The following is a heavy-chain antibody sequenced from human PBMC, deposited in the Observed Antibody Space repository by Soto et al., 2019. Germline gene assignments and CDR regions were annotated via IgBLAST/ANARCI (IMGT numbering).Heavy chain of an antibody. Sequence: SETLSLTYTVSGGSIRGYYWNWIRQPPGKGLEWIGYISSSGNTNYNPSLKSRVTISLDTSKSQFSLNLGSVTAADTAIYYCAREDYDSGGYFSSWFDPWGQGILVTVSS. J-gene: IGHJ5*02. CDR1: GGSIRGYY. CDR2: ISSSGNT. V-gene: IGHV4-59*01. CDR3: AREDYDSGGYFSSWFDP. D-gene: IGHD3-22*01.